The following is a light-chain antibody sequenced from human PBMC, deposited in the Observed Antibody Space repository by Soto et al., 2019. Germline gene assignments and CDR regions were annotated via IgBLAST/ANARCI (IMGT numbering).Light chain of an antibody. CDR3: CSYADKYTYV. V-gene: IGLV2-11*01. J-gene: IGLJ1*01. CDR2: DDT. CDR1: NSDVGDYDY. Sequence: QSVLTQPRSVSGSPGQSVTIFCTGTNSDVGDYDYVSCYQHHAGKAPRLLVYDDTKRPSGVPDRFSGSKSGNTASLTISGLQADDEAEYCCCSYADKYTYVFGTGTKLTVL.